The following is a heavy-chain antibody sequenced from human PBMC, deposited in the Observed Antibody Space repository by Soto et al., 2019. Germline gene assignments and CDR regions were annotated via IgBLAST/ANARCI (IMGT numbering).Heavy chain of an antibody. D-gene: IGHD4-4*01. CDR1: GFTFSSYG. CDR3: AKDRGAYYSNYGMDV. CDR2: ISYDGSNK. J-gene: IGHJ6*02. Sequence: PGGSLRLSCAASGFTFSSYGMHWVRQAPGKGLEWVAVISYDGSNKYYADSVKGRFTISRDNSKNTLYLQMNSLRAEDTAVYYCAKDRGAYYSNYGMDVWGQGTTVPVSS. V-gene: IGHV3-30*18.